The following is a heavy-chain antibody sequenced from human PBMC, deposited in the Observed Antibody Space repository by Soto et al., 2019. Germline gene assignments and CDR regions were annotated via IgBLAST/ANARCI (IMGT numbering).Heavy chain of an antibody. J-gene: IGHJ3*02. V-gene: IGHV1-24*01. CDR3: AAEPSYGRRNAFDI. CDR2: FDPEDGET. Sequence: ASVKVSCKVSGYTLTELSMHWVRQAPGKGLEWMGGFDPEDGETIYAQKFQGRVTMTEDTSTDTAYMELSSLRSGDTAVYYCAAEPSYGRRNAFDIWGQGTMVTVSS. D-gene: IGHD4-17*01. CDR1: GYTLTELS.